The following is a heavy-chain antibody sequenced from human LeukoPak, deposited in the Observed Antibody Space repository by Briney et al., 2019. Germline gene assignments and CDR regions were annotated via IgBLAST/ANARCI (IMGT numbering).Heavy chain of an antibody. Sequence: GGSLRLSCAASAVTYRNYWMHWVRQAPGNGLEWVANIRQDGDEKYYLESVKGRFTISRDNAKNSLYLQMNSLRADDTAVYYCVRGSMVRKVNYFDSWGQGTLVTVSS. CDR3: VRGSMVRKVNYFDS. CDR1: AVTYRNYW. V-gene: IGHV3-7*01. CDR2: IRQDGDEK. J-gene: IGHJ4*02. D-gene: IGHD3-10*01.